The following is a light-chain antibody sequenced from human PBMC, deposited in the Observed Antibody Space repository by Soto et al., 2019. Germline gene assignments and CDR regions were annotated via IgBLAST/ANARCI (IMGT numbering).Light chain of an antibody. V-gene: IGKV3-11*01. Sequence: EIVLTQSPGTLSLSPGERATLSCRASQSISSTYLAWYQQKRGQAPRLLIYDASNRATGISARFSGSGSGTDFTLTISSLEPEDFAVYYCQQRSKWPPEVTFGHGTRLEIK. CDR3: QQRSKWPPEVT. CDR1: QSISSTY. J-gene: IGKJ5*01. CDR2: DAS.